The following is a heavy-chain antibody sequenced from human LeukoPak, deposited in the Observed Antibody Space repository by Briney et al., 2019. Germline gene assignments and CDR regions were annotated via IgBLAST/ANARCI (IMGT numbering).Heavy chain of an antibody. CDR3: ARDGLVLRYFDWLRYFDY. V-gene: IGHV3-21*01. CDR1: GFTFNNYN. CDR2: ITRRSSYI. D-gene: IGHD3-9*01. Sequence: GGSLRLSCAASGFTFNNYNMNWVRQAPGKGLEWVSSITRRSSYIYYADSVKGRFTISRDNARNSLYLQMNSLRAEDTAVYYCARDGLVLRYFDWLRYFDYWGQGTLVTVSS. J-gene: IGHJ4*02.